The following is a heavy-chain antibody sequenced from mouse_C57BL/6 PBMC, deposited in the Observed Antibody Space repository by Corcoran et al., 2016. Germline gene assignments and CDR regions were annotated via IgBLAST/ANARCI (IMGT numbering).Heavy chain of an antibody. V-gene: IGHV9-3*01. Sequence: QIQLVQSGPELKKPGETVKISCKASGYTFTTYGMSWVKQAPGKGLKWMGWINTYSGVPTYADDFKGRFAFSLETSASTAYLQISNLKNEDTATYFCARWDNAMDYWGQGTSVTVSS. CDR3: ARWDNAMDY. CDR2: INTYSGVP. D-gene: IGHD4-1*01. CDR1: GYTFTTYG. J-gene: IGHJ4*01.